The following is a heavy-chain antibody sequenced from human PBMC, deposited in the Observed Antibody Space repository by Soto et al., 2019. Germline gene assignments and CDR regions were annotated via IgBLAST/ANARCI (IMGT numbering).Heavy chain of an antibody. Sequence: SVKIFCKDSGGPFSSYAISWVRQAPGQGLAWMGGIIPIFGTANYAQKFQGRVTITADESTSTDYMELSSLKSEDTAVYYCATRHRRGYLLPVDYCGQVALVTVSS. CDR2: IIPIFGTA. CDR3: ATRHRRGYLLPVDY. V-gene: IGHV1-69*13. D-gene: IGHD3-22*01. J-gene: IGHJ4*02. CDR1: GGPFSSYA.